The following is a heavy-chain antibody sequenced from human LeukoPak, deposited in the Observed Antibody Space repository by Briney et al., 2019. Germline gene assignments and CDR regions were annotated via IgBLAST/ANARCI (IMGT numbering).Heavy chain of an antibody. V-gene: IGHV1-69*13. J-gene: IGHJ6*02. Sequence: SVKVSCKASGYTFNRYYMHWVRQAPGQGLEWMGGIIPIFGTANYAQKFQGRVTITADESTSTAYMELSSLRSEDTAVYYCARDSLPTWDYGMDVWGQGTTVTVSS. CDR2: IIPIFGTA. CDR3: ARDSLPTWDYGMDV. CDR1: GYTFNRYY. D-gene: IGHD1-1*01.